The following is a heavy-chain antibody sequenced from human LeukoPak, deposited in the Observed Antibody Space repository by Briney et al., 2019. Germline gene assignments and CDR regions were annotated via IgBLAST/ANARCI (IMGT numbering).Heavy chain of an antibody. CDR1: GFTFSSYG. CDR3: ARDLRTVTTSSPDY. D-gene: IGHD4-17*01. CDR2: IRYDGSNK. Sequence: GGSLRLSCAASGFTFSSYGMHWVRQAPGKGLEWVAFIRYDGSNKYYADSVKGRFTISRDNSKNTLYLQMNSLRAEDTAVYYCARDLRTVTTSSPDYWGQGTLVIVSS. V-gene: IGHV3-30*02. J-gene: IGHJ4*02.